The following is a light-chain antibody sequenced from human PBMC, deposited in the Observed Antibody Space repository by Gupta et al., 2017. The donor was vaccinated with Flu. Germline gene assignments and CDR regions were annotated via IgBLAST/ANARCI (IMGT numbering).Light chain of an antibody. Sequence: PSTLPASLGDRVTITCRVSQSISDRQTRSQHKPCITPKLLPYKAPTVYLGLPSRYHGSGPSTEFTLTINIRQPDNHPTSFFQQDSAYPWTFGQGTKVEIK. V-gene: IGKV1-5*03. CDR3: QQDSAYPWT. CDR2: KAP. J-gene: IGKJ1*01. CDR1: QSISDR.